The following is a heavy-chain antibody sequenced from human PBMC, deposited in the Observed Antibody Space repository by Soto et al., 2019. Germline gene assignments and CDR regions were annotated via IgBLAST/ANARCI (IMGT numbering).Heavy chain of an antibody. Sequence: EVQLLESGGGLVQPGGSLRLSCAASGFTFSSYAMSWVRQAPGKGLEWVSAISGSGGSTYYADSVKGRFTISRDNSKNTLYLQMNSLRAEDTAVYYCAKDQIVVVVAATPGDFDYRGQGTLVTVSS. J-gene: IGHJ4*02. CDR1: GFTFSSYA. V-gene: IGHV3-23*01. D-gene: IGHD2-15*01. CDR2: ISGSGGST. CDR3: AKDQIVVVVAATPGDFDY.